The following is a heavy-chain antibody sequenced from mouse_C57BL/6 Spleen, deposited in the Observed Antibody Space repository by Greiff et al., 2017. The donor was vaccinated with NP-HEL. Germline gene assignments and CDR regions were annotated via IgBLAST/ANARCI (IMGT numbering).Heavy chain of an antibody. CDR3: ARWGYYLGYFDY. Sequence: QVQLQQPGTELVKPGASVKLSCKASGYTFTSYWMHWVKQRPGQGLEWIGNINPSNGGTNYNEKFKSKATLTVDKSSSTAYMQLSCLTSEDSAVYYCARWGYYLGYFDYWGQGTTLTVSS. V-gene: IGHV1-53*01. D-gene: IGHD5-5*01. CDR2: INPSNGGT. J-gene: IGHJ2*01. CDR1: GYTFTSYW.